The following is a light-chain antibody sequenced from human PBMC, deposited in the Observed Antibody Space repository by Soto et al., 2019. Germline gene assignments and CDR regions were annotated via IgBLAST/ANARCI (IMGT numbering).Light chain of an antibody. CDR2: LNSDGSH. CDR3: QTWGTGIHYV. J-gene: IGLJ1*01. V-gene: IGLV4-69*01. CDR1: SGHSSYA. Sequence: QLVLTQSPSASASLGASVKLTCTLSSGHSSYAIAWHQQQPEKGPRYLMKLNSDGSHSKGDGIPDRFSGSSSGAERYLTIPSLQSEEEADYYCQTWGTGIHYVFGTGTKLTVL.